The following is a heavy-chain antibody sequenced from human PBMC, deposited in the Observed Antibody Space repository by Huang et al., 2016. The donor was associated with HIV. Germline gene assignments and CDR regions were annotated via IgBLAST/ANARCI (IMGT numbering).Heavy chain of an antibody. Sequence: QLQLQESGPGLVKSSGTLSLTCTVSGGSIGSSSYYWGGIRQPPGKGLEWIGNVCSGVSTPNTPSRKGRVPISVDTPKNHCSLKLTSVTAADTAIYYCARLINYYESSGYSRRSTFDIWGQGTMVTVSS. J-gene: IGHJ3*02. CDR3: ARLINYYESSGYSRRSTFDI. CDR2: VCSGVST. D-gene: IGHD3-22*01. V-gene: IGHV4-39*01. CDR1: GGSIGSSSYY.